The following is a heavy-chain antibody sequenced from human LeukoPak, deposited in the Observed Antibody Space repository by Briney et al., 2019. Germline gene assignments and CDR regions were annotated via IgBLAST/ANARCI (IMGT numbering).Heavy chain of an antibody. V-gene: IGHV3-23*01. CDR3: AKAKFVGIAAAGKVNWFDP. J-gene: IGHJ5*02. CDR1: GFTFSSYA. Sequence: GGSLRLSCAASGFTFSSYAMSWVRQAPGKGLEWVSAISGSGGSTYYADSVKGRFTISRDNSKNTLYLQMNSLRAEDTAVYYCAKAKFVGIAAAGKVNWFDPWGQGALVTVSS. D-gene: IGHD6-13*01. CDR2: ISGSGGST.